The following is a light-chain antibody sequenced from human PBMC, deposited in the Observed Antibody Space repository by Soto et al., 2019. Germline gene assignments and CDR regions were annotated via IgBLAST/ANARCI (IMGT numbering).Light chain of an antibody. J-gene: IGKJ1*01. V-gene: IGKV3-20*01. CDR1: QSVSSNY. Sequence: ETVLTQSPGTLSLSPGERATLSCRASQSVSSNYLAWYQHIPGQAPRLLIYGASTRATGIPDRFSGSGSGTDFTLTISGLEPEDFAVYYCLQFDRLLPSRTFGQGINVE. CDR3: LQFDRLLPSRT. CDR2: GAS.